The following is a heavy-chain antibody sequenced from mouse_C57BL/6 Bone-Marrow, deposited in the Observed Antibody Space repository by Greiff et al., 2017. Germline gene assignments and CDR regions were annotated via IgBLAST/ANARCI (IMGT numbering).Heavy chain of an antibody. CDR1: GYAFTNYL. V-gene: IGHV1-54*01. J-gene: IGHJ2*01. CDR3: ARFYYFGSSLFDY. Sequence: VQLQESGAELVRPGTSVKVSCKASGYAFTNYLIEWVKQRPGQGLEWIGVINPGSGGTNYNEKFKGKGTLTADKSSSTVYMQRSILTAEDSAFFFSARFYYFGSSLFDYWGQGTTRTVSS. D-gene: IGHD1-1*01. CDR2: INPGSGGT.